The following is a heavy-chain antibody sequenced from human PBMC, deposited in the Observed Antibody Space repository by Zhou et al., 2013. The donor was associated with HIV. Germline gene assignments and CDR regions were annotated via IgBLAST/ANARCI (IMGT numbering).Heavy chain of an antibody. V-gene: IGHV1-18*01. CDR3: ARVVSHIPPGAY. CDR2: INAYNGDT. Sequence: QVELVQSGAAVKKPGASVTVSCKASGYNFATSGITWVRQAPGQGLEWMGWINAYNGDTSYAQKFRGRVTMTTDTPTATAYTELTRLTSDDTAMYFCARVVSHIPPGAYWGQGTLVTVSS. J-gene: IGHJ4*02. CDR1: GYNFATSG.